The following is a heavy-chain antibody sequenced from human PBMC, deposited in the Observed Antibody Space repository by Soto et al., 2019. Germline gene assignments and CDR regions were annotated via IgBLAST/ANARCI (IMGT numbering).Heavy chain of an antibody. CDR1: GGSISSYY. D-gene: IGHD3-10*01. J-gene: IGHJ6*02. CDR3: ARLHGSGSYGYGMDV. V-gene: IGHV4-59*08. CDR2: IYYSGST. Sequence: SSETLSLTCTVSGGSISSYYWSWIRQPPGKGLEWIGYIYYSGSTNYNPSLKSRVTISVDTSKNQFSLKLSSVTAADTAVYYCARLHGSGSYGYGMDVWGQGTTVTVSS.